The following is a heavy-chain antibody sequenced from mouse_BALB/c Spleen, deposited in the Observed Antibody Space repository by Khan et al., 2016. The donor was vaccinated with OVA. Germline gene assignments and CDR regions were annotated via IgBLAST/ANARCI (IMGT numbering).Heavy chain of an antibody. V-gene: IGHV1-20*02. CDR3: ARIYGSDFDY. CDR1: GYSFTGYF. Sequence: EVELVESGPELVKPGASVKISCKASGYSFTGYFMNWVMQSHGKSLEWIGRINPHIGKTFYNQKFKDKATLTVDESSSTAHMELRSLASEDSAVYYCARIYGSDFDYWGQGTTLTVSS. CDR2: INPHIGKT. J-gene: IGHJ2*01. D-gene: IGHD1-1*01.